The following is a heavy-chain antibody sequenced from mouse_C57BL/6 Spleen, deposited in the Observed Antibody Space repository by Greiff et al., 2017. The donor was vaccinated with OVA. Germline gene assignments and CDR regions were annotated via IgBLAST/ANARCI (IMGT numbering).Heavy chain of an antibody. Sequence: LVRPGASVTLSCKASGYTFTDYEMHWVKQTPVHGLEWIGAIDPETGGTAYNQKFKGKAILTADKSSSTAYMELRSLTSEDSAVYYCTREHYGSSGYFDVWGTGTTVTVSS. D-gene: IGHD1-1*01. CDR1: GYTFTDYE. V-gene: IGHV1-15*01. CDR2: IDPETGGT. J-gene: IGHJ1*03. CDR3: TREHYGSSGYFDV.